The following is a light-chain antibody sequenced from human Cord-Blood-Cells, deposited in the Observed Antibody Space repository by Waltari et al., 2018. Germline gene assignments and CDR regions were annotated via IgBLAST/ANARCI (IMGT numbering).Light chain of an antibody. CDR1: QSVSRY. CDR3: QQRSNWPPYMYT. J-gene: IGKJ2*01. Sequence: EIVLTQSPATLSLSPGERATLSCRASQSVSRYLAWYQQKPGQAPRLLIYDASNGATGIPARFSGSGSGTDFTLTISSLEPEDFAVYYCQQRSNWPPYMYTFGQGTKLEIK. V-gene: IGKV3-11*01. CDR2: DAS.